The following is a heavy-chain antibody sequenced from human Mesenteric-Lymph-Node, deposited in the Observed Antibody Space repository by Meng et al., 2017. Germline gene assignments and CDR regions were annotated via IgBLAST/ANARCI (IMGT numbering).Heavy chain of an antibody. CDR3: ARGEYNTGWTPDY. J-gene: IGHJ4*02. Sequence: GKSLRLSCKGSGYSFSSYWIGWVRQMPGKGLEWMGMIYPSDSDTRYSPSFQGLVTISADKSITTAYLQWSSLKASDTAIYYCARGEYNTGWTPDYWGQGTLVTVSS. CDR1: GYSFSSYW. D-gene: IGHD6-19*01. CDR2: IYPSDSDT. V-gene: IGHV5-51*01.